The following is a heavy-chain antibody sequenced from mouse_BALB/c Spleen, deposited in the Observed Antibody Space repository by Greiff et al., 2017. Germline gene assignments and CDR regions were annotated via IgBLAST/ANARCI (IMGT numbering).Heavy chain of an antibody. CDR2: INPNNGGT. D-gene: IGHD2-10*02. V-gene: IGHV1-18*01. Sequence: EVHLVESGPELVKPGASVKIPCKASGYTFTDYNMDWVKQSHGKSLEWIGDINPNNGGTIYNQKFKGKATLTVDKSSSTAYMELRSLTSEDTAVYYCARRGYGNYVAWFAYWGQGTLVTVSA. J-gene: IGHJ3*01. CDR3: ARRGYGNYVAWFAY. CDR1: GYTFTDYN.